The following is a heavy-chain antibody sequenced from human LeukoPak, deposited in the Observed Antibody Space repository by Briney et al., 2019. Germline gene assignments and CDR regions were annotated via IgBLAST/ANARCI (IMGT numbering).Heavy chain of an antibody. CDR2: INPSGGST. D-gene: IGHD5-12*01. Sequence: ASVKDSCKASGYTFTSYYMHWVRQAPGQGLEWMGIINPSGGSTSYAQKFQGRVTMTRDTSTSTVYMELSSLRSEDTAVYYCARERQGYGDAFDIWGQGTMVTVSS. CDR1: GYTFTSYY. V-gene: IGHV1-46*01. CDR3: ARERQGYGDAFDI. J-gene: IGHJ3*02.